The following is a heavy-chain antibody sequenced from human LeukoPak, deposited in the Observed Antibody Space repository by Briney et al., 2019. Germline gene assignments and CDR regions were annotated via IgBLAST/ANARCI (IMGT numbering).Heavy chain of an antibody. J-gene: IGHJ3*02. D-gene: IGHD3-10*01. CDR2: IYHSGST. CDR1: GYSISSGYY. V-gene: IGHV4-38-2*02. CDR3: AREMGVRGVIDAFDI. Sequence: KPSETLSLTCTVSGYSISSGYYWGWIRQPPGKGLEWIGSIYHSGSTYYNPSLKSRVTISVDTSKNQFSLKLSSVTAADTAVYYCAREMGVRGVIDAFDIWGQGTMVTVSS.